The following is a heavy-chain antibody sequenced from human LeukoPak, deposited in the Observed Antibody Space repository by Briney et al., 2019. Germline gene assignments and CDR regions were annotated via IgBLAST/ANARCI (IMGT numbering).Heavy chain of an antibody. Sequence: ASVKVSCKASGYTFTSYGISWVRQAPGQGLEWMGWISAYNGNTNYAQKLQGRVSITRNTSISTAYMELNSLRSEDTAVYYCTRGWTEWGQGTLLTVSS. CDR2: ISAYNGNT. CDR3: TRGWTE. CDR1: GYTFTSYG. J-gene: IGHJ4*02. D-gene: IGHD1-1*01. V-gene: IGHV1-18*01.